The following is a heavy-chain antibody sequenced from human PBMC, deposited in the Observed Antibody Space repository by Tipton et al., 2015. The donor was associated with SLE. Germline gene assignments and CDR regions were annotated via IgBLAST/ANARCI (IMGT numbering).Heavy chain of an antibody. V-gene: IGHV4-59*11. J-gene: IGHJ4*02. CDR2: IFDSGST. CDR1: GGSISGHY. D-gene: IGHD6-13*01. CDR3: ALSLGAALPPLG. Sequence: TLSLTCTVSGGSISGHYWSWIRQPPGKGLEWIGYIFDSGSTNYNPSLQSRVTMSVDTSKNHFSLKLSSVTAADTAVYYCALSLGAALPPLGWGQGTLVTVSS.